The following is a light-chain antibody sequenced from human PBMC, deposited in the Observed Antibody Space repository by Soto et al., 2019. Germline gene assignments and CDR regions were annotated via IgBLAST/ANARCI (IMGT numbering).Light chain of an antibody. CDR2: AAS. Sequence: DITMTQSPSSLSASVGDRVTITCRASQSISSYLNWYQQKPGKAPNLLIYAASSLQSGVPSKFSGSGSGTDFTLTISSLQPEDFATYYCQQSYSSPFTFGPGTKVDIK. CDR1: QSISSY. J-gene: IGKJ3*01. CDR3: QQSYSSPFT. V-gene: IGKV1-39*01.